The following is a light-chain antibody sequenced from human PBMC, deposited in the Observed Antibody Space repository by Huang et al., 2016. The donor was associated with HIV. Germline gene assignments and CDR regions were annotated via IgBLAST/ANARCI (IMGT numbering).Light chain of an antibody. CDR1: QSISNY. V-gene: IGKV1-39*01. J-gene: IGKJ2*01. Sequence: DIQMTQSPSSLSASVGDRVTITCRASQSISNYLNWYQHKPGKALNLLIYAASSLQSGVPSRFNGSGAGTDFTLTISRLQPEDFATYFCHQTYTTPDTFGQGTKLEIK. CDR3: HQTYTTPDT. CDR2: AAS.